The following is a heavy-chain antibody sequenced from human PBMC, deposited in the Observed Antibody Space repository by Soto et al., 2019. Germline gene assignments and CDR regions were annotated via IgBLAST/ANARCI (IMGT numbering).Heavy chain of an antibody. J-gene: IGHJ6*02. CDR1: GGTFSSYA. D-gene: IGHD6-19*01. CDR3: ASPGPYSSGWYFSKEYGMDV. Sequence: SVKVSCKASGGTFSSYAISCVRQAPGQGLEWMGGIIPIFGTANYAQKFQGRVTITADESTSTAYMELSSLRSEDTAVYYCASPGPYSSGWYFSKEYGMDVWGQGTTVTVSS. CDR2: IIPIFGTA. V-gene: IGHV1-69*13.